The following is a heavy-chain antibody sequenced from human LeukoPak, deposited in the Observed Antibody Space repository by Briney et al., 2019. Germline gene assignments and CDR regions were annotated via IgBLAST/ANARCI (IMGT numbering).Heavy chain of an antibody. CDR1: GYTFTSYY. CDR2: INPSGGST. V-gene: IGHV1-46*01. CDR3: ARPTVLYSGSYYRLDY. Sequence: ASVKVSCMASGYTFTSYYMHWVRQAPGQGLEWIGIINPSGGSTSYAQKFQGRVTMTRDTSTSTVYMELSSLRSEDTAVYYCARPTVLYSGSYYRLDYWSQGTLVTVSS. J-gene: IGHJ4*02. D-gene: IGHD1-26*01.